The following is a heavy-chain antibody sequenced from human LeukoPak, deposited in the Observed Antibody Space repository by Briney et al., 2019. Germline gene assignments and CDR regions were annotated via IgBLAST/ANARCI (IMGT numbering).Heavy chain of an antibody. J-gene: IGHJ4*02. D-gene: IGHD6-19*01. CDR1: GFTFSSYA. CDR3: AKFLGRQWLVHFDY. Sequence: PGGSLRLSCAASGFTFSSYAMSWVRQAPGKGLEWVSAISGSGGSKYYADSVKGRFTISRDNSKNRLYLQMNSLRAEDTSVYYCAKFLGRQWLVHFDYWGQGTLVTVSS. V-gene: IGHV3-23*01. CDR2: ISGSGGSK.